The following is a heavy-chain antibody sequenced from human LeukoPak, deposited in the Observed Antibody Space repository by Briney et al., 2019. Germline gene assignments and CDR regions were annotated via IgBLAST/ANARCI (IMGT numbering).Heavy chain of an antibody. CDR3: AREGLGELTLDY. D-gene: IGHD3-16*01. Sequence: GASVKVSCKASGYIFTNYGISWVRQAPGQGLEWMGWISTYNGDTNYAQKLQGRVTMTTDTSTNTAYMELRSLRSDDTAVYYCAREGLGELTLDYWGQGTLVTVSS. V-gene: IGHV1-18*01. CDR2: ISTYNGDT. J-gene: IGHJ4*02. CDR1: GYIFTNYG.